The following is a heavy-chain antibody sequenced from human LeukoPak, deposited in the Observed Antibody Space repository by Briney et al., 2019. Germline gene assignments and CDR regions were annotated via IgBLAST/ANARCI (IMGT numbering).Heavy chain of an antibody. Sequence: SVKVSCKASGGTFSSYAISWVRQAPGQGLEWMGGIIPIFGTANYAQKFQGRVTITTDESTSTAYMKLSSLRSEDTAVYYCARGPAMVRGVIITMLDYWGQGTLVTVSS. D-gene: IGHD3-10*01. J-gene: IGHJ4*02. CDR3: ARGPAMVRGVIITMLDY. V-gene: IGHV1-69*05. CDR1: GGTFSSYA. CDR2: IIPIFGTA.